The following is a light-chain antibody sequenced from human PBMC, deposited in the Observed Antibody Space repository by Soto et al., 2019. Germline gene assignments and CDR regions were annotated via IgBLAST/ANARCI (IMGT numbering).Light chain of an antibody. CDR3: QQYGRSPLT. J-gene: IGKJ4*01. V-gene: IGKV3-20*01. CDR1: QSVSSNY. CDR2: GAY. Sequence: EIVLTQSPGTLSLSPGERASLSCRTSQSVSSNYVVWYQQKPGQAPRLLIYGAYNRATCIPDRFSGSGSGTDFTLTISRREPEDFAVYYCQQYGRSPLTFGGGTKVEIK.